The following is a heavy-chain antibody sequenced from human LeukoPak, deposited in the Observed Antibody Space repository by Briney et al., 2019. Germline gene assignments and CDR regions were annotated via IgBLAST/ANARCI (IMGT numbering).Heavy chain of an antibody. CDR1: GYTFTSYG. J-gene: IGHJ4*02. D-gene: IGHD6-6*01. Sequence: GASVKVSCKASGYTFTSYGISWVRQAPGQGLEWMGWISAYNGNTNYAQKLQGRVTMTTDTSTSTAYMELRSLRSDDTAVYYCAREKGKYSTTSGRDYWGQGTLVTVSS. V-gene: IGHV1-18*01. CDR3: AREKGKYSTTSGRDY. CDR2: ISAYNGNT.